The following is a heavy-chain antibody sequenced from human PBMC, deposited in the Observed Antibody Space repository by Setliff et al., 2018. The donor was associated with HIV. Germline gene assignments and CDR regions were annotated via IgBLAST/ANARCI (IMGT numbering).Heavy chain of an antibody. D-gene: IGHD3-22*01. V-gene: IGHV1-18*04. CDR3: VRGYYYDKTGYGTFDI. CDR2: MSAYSGDT. CDR1: GYTFTAYG. Sequence: ASVKVSCKASGYTFTAYGITWVRQAPGQGLEWMGWMSAYSGDTKYAQKTQGRVNMTRDTSTDTAYVELRSLGFDDTALYYCVRGYYYDKTGYGTFDIWGQGTVVTVSS. J-gene: IGHJ3*02.